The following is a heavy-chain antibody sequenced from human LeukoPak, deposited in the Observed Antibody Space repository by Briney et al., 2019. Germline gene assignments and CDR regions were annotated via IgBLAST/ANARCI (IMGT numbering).Heavy chain of an antibody. J-gene: IGHJ4*02. Sequence: AASVKVSCKASGYTFTSYAMNWVRQAPGQGLEWMGWINTNTGNPTYAQGFTGRFVFSLDTSVSTAYLQISSLKAEDTAVYYCARDRVTAARRDYVMVYWGQGTLVTVSS. D-gene: IGHD6-6*01. CDR3: ARDRVTAARRDYVMVY. V-gene: IGHV7-4-1*02. CDR1: GYTFTSYA. CDR2: INTNTGNP.